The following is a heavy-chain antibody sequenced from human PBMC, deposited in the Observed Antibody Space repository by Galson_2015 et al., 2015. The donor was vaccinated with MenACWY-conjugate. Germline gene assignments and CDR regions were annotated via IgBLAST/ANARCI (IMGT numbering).Heavy chain of an antibody. V-gene: IGHV1-18*01. CDR3: ARDPHRRRIAVAGTPDFDY. CDR1: GYTFTSYG. J-gene: IGHJ4*02. Sequence: SVKVSCKASGYTFTSYGISWVRQAPGQGLEWMGWISAYNGNTNYAQKLQGRVTMTTDTSTSTAYMELRSLRSDDTAVYYCARDPHRRRIAVAGTPDFDYWGQGTLVTVSS. CDR2: ISAYNGNT. D-gene: IGHD6-19*01.